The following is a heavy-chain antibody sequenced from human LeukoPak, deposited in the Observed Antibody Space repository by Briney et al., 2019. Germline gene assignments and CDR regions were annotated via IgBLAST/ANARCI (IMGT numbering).Heavy chain of an antibody. CDR3: ARGFCSSGSCYPGGY. J-gene: IGHJ4*02. CDR1: GYTFTSYG. D-gene: IGHD2-15*01. Sequence: ASVKVSCKASGYTFTSYGISWVRQAPGQGLEWMGWVSADNGNTNYAQKLQGRVTMTTDTSTRTAYLELRSLRSDDTAVYYCARGFCSSGSCYPGGYWGQGTLVTVSS. V-gene: IGHV1-18*01. CDR2: VSADNGNT.